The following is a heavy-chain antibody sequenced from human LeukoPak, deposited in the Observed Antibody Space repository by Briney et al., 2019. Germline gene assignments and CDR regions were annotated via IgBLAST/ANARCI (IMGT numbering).Heavy chain of an antibody. J-gene: IGHJ4*02. CDR3: AAHRGHTYGPLDY. Sequence: PSETLSLTCTVSGGSISSYYWSWIRQPPGKGLEWIGYIYYSGSTNYNPSLKSRVTISVDTSNNQFSLNLNSVTAADTAVYSCAAHRGHTYGPLDYWGLGTLVTVSS. D-gene: IGHD5-18*01. CDR2: IYYSGST. CDR1: GGSISSYY. V-gene: IGHV4-59*08.